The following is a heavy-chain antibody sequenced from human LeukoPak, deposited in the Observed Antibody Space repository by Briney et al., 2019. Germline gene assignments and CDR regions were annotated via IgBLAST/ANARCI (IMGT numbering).Heavy chain of an antibody. CDR3: APSPNCSGGSCYSPPPEWNWFDP. CDR2: IYHSGST. V-gene: IGHV4-38-2*02. J-gene: IGHJ5*02. D-gene: IGHD2-15*01. CDR1: GYSISSGYY. Sequence: SETLSLTCTVSGYSISSGYYWGWIRQPPGKGLEWIGSIYHSGSTYYNPSLKSRVTISVDTSKNQFSLKLSSVTAADTAVYYCAPSPNCSGGSCYSPPPEWNWFDPWGQGTLVTVSS.